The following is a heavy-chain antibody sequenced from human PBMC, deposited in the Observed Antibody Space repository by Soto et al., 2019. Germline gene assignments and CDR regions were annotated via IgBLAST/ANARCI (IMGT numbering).Heavy chain of an antibody. CDR1: AFTFKNHR. CDR3: AREIYAVYDSSGFDH. V-gene: IGHV3-74*01. J-gene: IGHJ4*02. D-gene: IGHD3-22*01. CDR2: INGDGSFT. Sequence: PGGSLRVSCAASAFTFKNHRMHWVRQVPGKGPVWVSRINGDGSFTSYADAVKGRFTISRDNAKNTLSLQMNSLRAEDTAVYYCAREIYAVYDSSGFDHWGQGTLVTVSS.